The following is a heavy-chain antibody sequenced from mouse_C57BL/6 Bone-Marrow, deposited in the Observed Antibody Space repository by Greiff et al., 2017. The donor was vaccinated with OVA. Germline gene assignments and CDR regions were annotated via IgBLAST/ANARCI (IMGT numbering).Heavy chain of an antibody. V-gene: IGHV5-12*01. D-gene: IGHD1-1*01. CDR2: ISNGGGST. J-gene: IGHJ3*01. CDR1: GFTFSDYY. CDR3: ARPPYYYGSSLAWFAY. Sequence: EVKLVESGGGLVQPGGSLKLSCAASGFTFSDYYMYWVRQTPEKRLEWVAYISNGGGSTYYPATVKGRFTISRDHAKNTLYLQMSRLKSEDTAMYYCARPPYYYGSSLAWFAYWGQGTLVTVSA.